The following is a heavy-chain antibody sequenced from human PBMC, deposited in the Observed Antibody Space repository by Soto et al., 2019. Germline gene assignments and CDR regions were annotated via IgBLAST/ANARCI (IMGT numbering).Heavy chain of an antibody. Sequence: SETLSLTCSVSGYSVSSSDYYWAWIRQPPGRGLEWIGSMLYSGLTYYNPSLKSRVTLSVDTSKNQFSVRLNSVTASDTAVYYCAPLSVSLSGPYGIHVWGQGTTVTVSS. V-gene: IGHV4-39*01. J-gene: IGHJ6*02. CDR2: MLYSGLT. CDR1: GYSVSSSDYY. D-gene: IGHD2-15*01. CDR3: APLSVSLSGPYGIHV.